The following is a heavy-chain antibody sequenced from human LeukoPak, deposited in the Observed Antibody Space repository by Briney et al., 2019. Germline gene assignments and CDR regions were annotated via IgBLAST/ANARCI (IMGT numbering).Heavy chain of an antibody. Sequence: SETLSLTCTVSGGSISGYYWSWIRQPPGKGLEWIAYVYYSGDTDYNPSLKSRVTISLDTSKNQFSLTLHSVTAADTAMYYCARDHSGDGYYFDYWGQGTLVTVSS. CDR1: GGSISGYY. V-gene: IGHV4-59*12. CDR3: ARDHSGDGYYFDY. J-gene: IGHJ4*02. D-gene: IGHD5-12*01. CDR2: VYYSGDT.